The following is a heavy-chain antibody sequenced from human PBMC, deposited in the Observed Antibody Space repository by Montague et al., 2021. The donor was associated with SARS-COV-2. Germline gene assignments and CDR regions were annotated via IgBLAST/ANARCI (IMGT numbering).Heavy chain of an antibody. Sequence: CAISGDSVSSNSATRNWVRQSPSRGLEWLGRTYYRSKWHNDYAVSVRGRVTINPDTSKNQFSLQLNSVTPEDTAIYYCTSGREGNYNVMDVWGQGTTVTVSS. CDR1: GDSVSSNSAT. J-gene: IGHJ6*02. D-gene: IGHD1-1*01. CDR3: TSGREGNYNVMDV. V-gene: IGHV6-1*01. CDR2: TYYRSKWHN.